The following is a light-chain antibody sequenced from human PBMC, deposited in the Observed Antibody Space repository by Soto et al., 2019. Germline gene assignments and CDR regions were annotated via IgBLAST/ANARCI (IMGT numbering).Light chain of an antibody. CDR3: QTWGTDIVV. J-gene: IGLJ7*01. CDR2: VNNDGSH. CDR1: SGHSSNA. V-gene: IGLV4-69*01. Sequence: QPVLTQSPSASASLGASVKLTCTLSSGHSSNAIAWHQQQPEKGPRYLMKVNNDGSHNKGDGVPDRFLGSSSGAERYLTISSLQSEDEAEYYCQTWGTDIVVFGGGTQLTVL.